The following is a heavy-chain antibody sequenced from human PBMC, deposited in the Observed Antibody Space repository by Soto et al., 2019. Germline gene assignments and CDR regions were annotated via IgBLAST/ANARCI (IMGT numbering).Heavy chain of an antibody. CDR1: GYSFTSYW. CDR3: AREVASSILVLGRYYYYYMDV. J-gene: IGHJ6*03. V-gene: IGHV5-51*01. CDR2: IYPGDSDT. D-gene: IGHD2-15*01. Sequence: PGESLKISCKGSGYSFTSYWIGWVRQMPGKGLEWMGIIYPGDSDTRYSPSFQGQVTISADKSISTAYLQWSSLKASDTAMYYCAREVASSILVLGRYYYYYMDVWGQGTSVPVSS.